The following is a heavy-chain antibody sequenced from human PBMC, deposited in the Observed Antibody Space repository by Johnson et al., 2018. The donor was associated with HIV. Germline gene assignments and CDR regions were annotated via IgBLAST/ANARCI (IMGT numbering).Heavy chain of an antibody. D-gene: IGHD2-21*01. J-gene: IGHJ3*02. Sequence: QVQLVESGGGVVQPGRSLRLSCAASGFTFSSNYMSWVRQAPGKGLEWAAVISYDGSDKYYADSVKGRFTISRDNSKNTLYLQMNSLRAEDTAVYYCAKGPQGIATPDAFDIWGQGTMVTVSS. CDR1: GFTFSSNY. CDR3: AKGPQGIATPDAFDI. V-gene: IGHV3-30*18. CDR2: ISYDGSDK.